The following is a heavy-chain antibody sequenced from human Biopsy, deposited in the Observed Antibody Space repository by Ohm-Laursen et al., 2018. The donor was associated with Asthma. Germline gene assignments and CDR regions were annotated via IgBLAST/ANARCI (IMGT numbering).Heavy chain of an antibody. CDR1: GYTFTDYS. CDR3: ARSLYAGDSPFNS. V-gene: IGHV1-2*06. Sequence: ASVKVSCKASGYTFTDYSVMWLRQAPGQGLEWMGRINPVSGSTNFAQKFQGRLTMTRNRSIGSAYMELRRLTSADTAMYYCARSLYAGDSPFNSWGQGTLLTVSS. D-gene: IGHD4-17*01. J-gene: IGHJ4*02. CDR2: INPVSGST.